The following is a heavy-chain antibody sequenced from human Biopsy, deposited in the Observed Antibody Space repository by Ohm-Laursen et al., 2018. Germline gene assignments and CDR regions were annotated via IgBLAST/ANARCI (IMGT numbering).Heavy chain of an antibody. D-gene: IGHD1-26*01. CDR2: IYYSGGT. J-gene: IGHJ3*02. CDR1: GGSMTGYE. Sequence: SETLSLTCSVSGGSMTGYEWSWIRLAPGKGLEWIGYIYYSGGTKYNPSLASRVTFSVDMSKRQFSLKLYSVTAADTAVYYCARVEAGTYDALDIWGQGALAAVSA. V-gene: IGHV4-59*01. CDR3: ARVEAGTYDALDI.